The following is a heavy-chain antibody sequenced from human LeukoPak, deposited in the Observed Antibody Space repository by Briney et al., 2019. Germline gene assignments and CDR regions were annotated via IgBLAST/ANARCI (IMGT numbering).Heavy chain of an antibody. CDR2: ISSSSSYI. V-gene: IGHV3-21*01. CDR1: GFTFSSYS. CDR3: ARVPGYKLLSYWYFDL. Sequence: PGGSLRLSCAASGFTFSSYSMNWVRQAPGNGLEWVSSISSSSSYIYYADSVKGRFTISRDNAKNSLCLQMNNLSAEDTAVYYCARVPGYKLLSYWYFDLWGRGTLVTVSS. D-gene: IGHD2-2*01. J-gene: IGHJ2*01.